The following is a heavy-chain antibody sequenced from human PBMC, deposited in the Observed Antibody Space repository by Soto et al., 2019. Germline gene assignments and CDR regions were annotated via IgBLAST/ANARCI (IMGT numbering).Heavy chain of an antibody. CDR1: GGSFSGSY. CDR2: INHSGST. V-gene: IGHV4-34*01. CDR3: ARGLQVSPYYYGSGSYYNVGPNDY. D-gene: IGHD3-10*01. J-gene: IGHJ4*02. Sequence: SETLSLTCAVYGGSFSGSYWSWIRQPPGKGLEWIGEINHSGSTNYNPSLKSRVTISVDTSKNQFSLKLSSVTAADTAVYYCARGLQVSPYYYGSGSYYNVGPNDYWGQGTLVTVSS.